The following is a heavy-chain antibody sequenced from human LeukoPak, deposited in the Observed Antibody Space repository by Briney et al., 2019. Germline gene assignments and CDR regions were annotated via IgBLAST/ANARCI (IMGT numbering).Heavy chain of an antibody. CDR2: IHPSTGNP. CDR1: GYTFTNYA. J-gene: IGHJ6*03. D-gene: IGHD5-18*01. V-gene: IGHV7-4-1*02. Sequence: ASVKVSCKASGYTFTNYAMNWVRQAPGQGLEWMGWIHPSTGNPTYAQGFTGRFVFSLDTSVSTTYLQISSLKAEDTAVYYCARDHGGRYSYGPREYYYYYYYMDVWGKGTTVTVSS. CDR3: ARDHGGRYSYGPREYYYYYYYMDV.